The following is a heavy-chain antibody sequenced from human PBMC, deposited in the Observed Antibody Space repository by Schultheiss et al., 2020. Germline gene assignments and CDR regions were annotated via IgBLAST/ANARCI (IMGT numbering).Heavy chain of an antibody. V-gene: IGHV4-34*01. CDR3: ARVRGGSTSCQYAFDI. CDR1: GGSFSGYY. D-gene: IGHD2-2*01. CDR2: INHSGST. Sequence: SETLSLTCAVYGGSFSGYYWSWIRQPPGKGLEWIGEINHSGSTNYNPSLKSRVTISVDTSKNQFSLKLSSVTAADTAVYYCARVRGGSTSCQYAFDIWGQGTMVTVSS. J-gene: IGHJ3*02.